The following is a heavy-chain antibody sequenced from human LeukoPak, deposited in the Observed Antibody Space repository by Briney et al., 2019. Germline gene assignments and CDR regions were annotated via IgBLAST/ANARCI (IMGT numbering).Heavy chain of an antibody. D-gene: IGHD5-18*01. CDR1: GGTFSSYA. Sequence: SVTVSFKASGGTFSSYAISWVRQAPGQGLEWMGGIIPIFGTANYAQKFQGRVTITADESTSTAYMELSSLRSEDTAVYYCARDRYSYGSPDYWGQGTLVTVSS. CDR3: ARDRYSYGSPDY. CDR2: IIPIFGTA. J-gene: IGHJ4*02. V-gene: IGHV1-69*13.